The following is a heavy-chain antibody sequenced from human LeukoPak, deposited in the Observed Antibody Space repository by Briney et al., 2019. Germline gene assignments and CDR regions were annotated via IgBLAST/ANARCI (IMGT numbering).Heavy chain of an antibody. V-gene: IGHV4-4*07. CDR1: GGSISSYY. D-gene: IGHD7-27*01. J-gene: IGHJ4*02. CDR3: ARDISTGDLYYFDY. CDR2: IYTSGST. Sequence: SETLSLTCTVSGGSISSYYWSWIRQPAGKGLEWIGRIYTSGSTNYNPSLKSRVTISVDTSKNEFSLKLSSVTAADTAVYYCARDISTGDLYYFDYWGQGTLVTVSS.